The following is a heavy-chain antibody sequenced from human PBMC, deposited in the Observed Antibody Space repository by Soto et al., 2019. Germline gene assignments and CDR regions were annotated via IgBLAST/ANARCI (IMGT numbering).Heavy chain of an antibody. Sequence: SETLSLTCTVSGGSISSSSYYWGWIRQPPGKGLEWIGSIYYSGSTYYNPSLKSRVTISVDTSKNQFSLKLSSVTAADTVVYFCARLSYSSGSIIPVAQYDMDGWGQGTTVTVPS. CDR1: GGSISSSSYY. D-gene: IGHD6-19*01. CDR3: ARLSYSSGSIIPVAQYDMDG. CDR2: IYYSGST. V-gene: IGHV4-39*01. J-gene: IGHJ6*02.